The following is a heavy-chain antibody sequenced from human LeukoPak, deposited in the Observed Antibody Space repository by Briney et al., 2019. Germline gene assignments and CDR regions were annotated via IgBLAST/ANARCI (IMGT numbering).Heavy chain of an antibody. CDR3: ARDGYCSGGGCYFLAPFDY. V-gene: IGHV1-18*01. CDR2: ISAYNGNT. J-gene: IGHJ4*02. D-gene: IGHD2-15*01. Sequence: GASVKVSCKASGYTFTSYGISWVRQAPGQGLEWMGRISAYNGNTNYAQKLQGRVTMTTDTSTSTAYMELRSLRSDDTAVYYCARDGYCSGGGCYFLAPFDYWGQGTLVTVSS. CDR1: GYTFTSYG.